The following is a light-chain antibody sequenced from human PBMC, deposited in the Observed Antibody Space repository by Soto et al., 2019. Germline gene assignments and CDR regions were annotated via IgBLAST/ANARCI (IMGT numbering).Light chain of an antibody. CDR2: DAS. CDR3: QHYNSYSEA. J-gene: IGKJ1*01. Sequence: DIQMTQSPSTLSASVGDRVTITCRASQKITTWLAWYQQKPGKAPKLLIYDASSLKSGVPSRFSGSGSGTEFTLTISSLQPDDFATYYCQHYNSYSEAFGQGTKVELK. CDR1: QKITTW. V-gene: IGKV1-5*01.